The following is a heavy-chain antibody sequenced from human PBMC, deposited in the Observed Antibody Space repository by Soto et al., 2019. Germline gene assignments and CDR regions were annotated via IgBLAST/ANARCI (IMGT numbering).Heavy chain of an antibody. V-gene: IGHV1-46*01. Sequence: QVQLVQSGAEVKKPGASVKISCKASGYTFTSYYMHWVRQAPGQGLEWMGIINPSGGSTNYGQKLQGRGAMTRDTSTSTVYMELNSLRSEDTAVYYCARPPYPGCINAVCYPLDYWGQGTLVTVSS. D-gene: IGHD2-8*01. CDR1: GYTFTSYY. CDR2: INPSGGST. CDR3: ARPPYPGCINAVCYPLDY. J-gene: IGHJ4*02.